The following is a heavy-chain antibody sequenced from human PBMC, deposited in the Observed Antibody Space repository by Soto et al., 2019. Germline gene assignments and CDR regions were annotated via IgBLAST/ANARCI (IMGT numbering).Heavy chain of an antibody. CDR2: IYYSGST. Sequence: ACSVGNGCISRCSSCQIRQKPGKGLEWLGYIYYSGSTNYNPSLKSRVTISVDTSKNQFSLKLSSVTAADTAVSYCARLLNPLGYFDSWGQGTLVTVSS. CDR1: NGCISRCS. D-gene: IGHD3-16*01. CDR3: ARLLNPLGYFDS. V-gene: IGHV4-59*08. J-gene: IGHJ4*02.